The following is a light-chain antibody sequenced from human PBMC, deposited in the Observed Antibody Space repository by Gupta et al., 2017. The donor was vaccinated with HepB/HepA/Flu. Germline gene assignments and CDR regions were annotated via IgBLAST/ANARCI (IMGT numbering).Light chain of an antibody. J-gene: IGKJ1*01. Sequence: EMVLTQSPGTLSLSPGERATLSCRASQSVSSNLAWYHQKPGQAPRLLIYGASSRATGIPDRFSGSGSGTDFTLTISRLEPEDVAVYYCQKYGSSPWTFGQGTKVEIK. CDR3: QKYGSSPWT. V-gene: IGKV3-20*01. CDR2: GAS. CDR1: QSVSSN.